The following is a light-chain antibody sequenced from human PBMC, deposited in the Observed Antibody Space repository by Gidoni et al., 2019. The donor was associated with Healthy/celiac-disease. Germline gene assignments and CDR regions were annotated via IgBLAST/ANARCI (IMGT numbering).Light chain of an antibody. CDR3: QQSSNWPPEYT. CDR2: DAS. Sequence: ETVLTPSPATLSLSPGERANLSCRSSQSVSSSLTWYQQKPGQAPRLPIYDASNRATGTPASSSDSGSGTDFTLTISSLEPEDFAVDYCQQSSNWPPEYTFGQGTKLEIK. J-gene: IGKJ2*01. CDR1: QSVSSS. V-gene: IGKV3-11*01.